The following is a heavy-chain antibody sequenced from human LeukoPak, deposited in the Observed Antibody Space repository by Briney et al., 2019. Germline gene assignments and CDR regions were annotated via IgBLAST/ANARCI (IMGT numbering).Heavy chain of an antibody. D-gene: IGHD3-3*01. CDR1: GFIFSDYY. J-gene: IGHJ4*02. V-gene: IGHV3-11*04. CDR3: ARVRITIFGVVKY. CDR2: ISDGGRPL. Sequence: GGSLRLSCAASGFIFSDYYMSWIRQAPGKGLEWVSFISDGGRPLHYADSVKGRFTISRDNAKNSLYLQMNSLRAEDTAVYYCARVRITIFGVVKYWGQGTLVTVSS.